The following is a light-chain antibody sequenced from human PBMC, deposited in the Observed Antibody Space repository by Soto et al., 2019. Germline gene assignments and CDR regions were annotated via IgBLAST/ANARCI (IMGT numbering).Light chain of an antibody. Sequence: DIQMTQSPSTLSGSVGDRVTITCRASQTISSWLAWYQQKPGKAPKLLIYKASTLKSGVPSRFSGSGSGTEFTLNISSLQPDDFATYYCQHYNSYSEAFGKGTKGELK. V-gene: IGKV1-5*03. CDR3: QHYNSYSEA. J-gene: IGKJ1*01. CDR1: QTISSW. CDR2: KAS.